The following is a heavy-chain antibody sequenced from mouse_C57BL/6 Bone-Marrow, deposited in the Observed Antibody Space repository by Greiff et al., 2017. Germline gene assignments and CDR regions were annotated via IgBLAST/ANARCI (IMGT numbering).Heavy chain of an antibody. V-gene: IGHV1-26*01. D-gene: IGHD2-3*01. CDR1: GYTFTDYY. J-gene: IGHJ2*01. Sequence: VQLQQSGPELVKPGASVKISCKASGYTFTDYYMNWVKQSHGKSLEWIGDINPNNGGTSYNQKFKGKATLTVDKSSSTAYMELRSLTSEDSAVYYCARGWLPCDYWGQGTTLTVSS. CDR2: INPNNGGT. CDR3: ARGWLPCDY.